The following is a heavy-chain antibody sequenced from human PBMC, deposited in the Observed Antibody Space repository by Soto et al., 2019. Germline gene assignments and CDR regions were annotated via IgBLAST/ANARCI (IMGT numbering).Heavy chain of an antibody. Sequence: QMQLVQSGPEVKKPGTSVKVSCKASGFTFTSSAVQWVRQARGQRLEWIGWIVVGSGNTNYAQKFQERVTLTRAMSTSTAYMELSSLRSEDTAVYYCAGDWGGGYALGDYWGQGTLVTVSS. D-gene: IGHD5-12*01. J-gene: IGHJ4*02. V-gene: IGHV1-58*01. CDR2: IVVGSGNT. CDR1: GFTFTSSA. CDR3: AGDWGGGYALGDY.